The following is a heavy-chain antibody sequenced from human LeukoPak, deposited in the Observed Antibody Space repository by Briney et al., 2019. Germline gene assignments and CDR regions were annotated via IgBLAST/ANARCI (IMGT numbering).Heavy chain of an antibody. J-gene: IGHJ5*02. CDR2: ISYDGSNK. CDR1: GFTFSSYA. V-gene: IGHV3-30-3*01. Sequence: GGSLRLSCAASGFTFSSYAMHWVRQAPGKGLEWVAVISYDGSNKYYADSVKGRFTISRDNSKNTLSLQMNSLRAEGTAVYYCAGTEGYSYGYYWFDPWGQGTLVTVSS. D-gene: IGHD5-18*01. CDR3: AGTEGYSYGYYWFDP.